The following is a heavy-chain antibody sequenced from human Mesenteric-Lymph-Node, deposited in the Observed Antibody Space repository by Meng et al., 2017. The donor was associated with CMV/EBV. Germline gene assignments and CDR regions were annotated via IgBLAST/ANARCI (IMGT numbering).Heavy chain of an antibody. CDR3: ARGAGKIGSNLDY. V-gene: IGHV4-39*07. J-gene: IGHJ4*02. D-gene: IGHD3-10*01. CDR2: FYYSGTT. CDR1: GDSINSRDYF. Sequence: SETLSLTCSVSGDSINSRDYFWGWIRQPPGKGPEWIGSFYYSGTTYYNPSLKSRVTISVDPSKNQFSLRLSSVTAADTAVYYCARGAGKIGSNLDYWGQGMLVTVSS.